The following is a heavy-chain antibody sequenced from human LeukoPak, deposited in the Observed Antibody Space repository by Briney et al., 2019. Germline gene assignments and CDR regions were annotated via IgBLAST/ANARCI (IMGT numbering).Heavy chain of an antibody. CDR3: AKGGYYDTTAYHYIDP. Sequence: PGGSMRLSCAASGFTFSSYAMSWVRQAPGKGLEWVAFIRYDGRSEYYANSVKGRFTISRDNSNNTLYLQMNSLTAEDTAVFYRAKGGYYDTTAYHYIDPWGQGTLVTVSS. V-gene: IGHV3-30*02. CDR2: IRYDGRSE. CDR1: GFTFSSYA. J-gene: IGHJ5*02. D-gene: IGHD3-22*01.